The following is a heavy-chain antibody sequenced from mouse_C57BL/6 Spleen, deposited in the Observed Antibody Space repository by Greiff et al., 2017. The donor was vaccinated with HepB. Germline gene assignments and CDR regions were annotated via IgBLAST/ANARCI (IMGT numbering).Heavy chain of an antibody. V-gene: IGHV1-52*01. D-gene: IGHD2-1*01. CDR3: ARADYGNYWYFDV. CDR2: IDPSDSET. CDR1: GYTFTSYW. Sequence: QVQLQQPGAELVRPGSSVKLSCKASGYTFTSYWMHWVKQRPIQGLEWIGNIDPSDSETHYNQKFKDKATLTVDKSSSTAYMQLSSLTSEDSAVYYWARADYGNYWYFDVWGTGTTVTVSS. J-gene: IGHJ1*03.